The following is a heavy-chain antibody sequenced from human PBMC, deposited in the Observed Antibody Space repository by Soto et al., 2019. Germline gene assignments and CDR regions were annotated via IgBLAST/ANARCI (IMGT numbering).Heavy chain of an antibody. CDR1: GFSFSSYW. V-gene: IGHV3-74*01. Sequence: EVQLVESGGGLVQPGGSLRLSCAASGFSFSSYWMHWVRQVPGKGLVWVSRINSDGSTTTYADSVKGRFTISRDNAKNTLYLQMNSLRVEDTAVYYCARVLTGSYNWFDPWGQGTRVTVSS. D-gene: IGHD1-26*01. CDR3: ARVLTGSYNWFDP. CDR2: INSDGSTT. J-gene: IGHJ5*02.